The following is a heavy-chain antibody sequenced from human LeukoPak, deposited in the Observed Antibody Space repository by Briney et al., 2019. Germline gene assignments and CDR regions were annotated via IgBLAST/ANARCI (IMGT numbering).Heavy chain of an antibody. CDR3: AKTLVATTYYFDY. D-gene: IGHD5-12*01. Sequence: GGSLRLSCAASGFTFSTFAMSGVRQAPGKGLEWVSSISGSGGSTYYADSVKGRFTISRDNSKNTLYLQMNSLRAEDTAVYYCAKTLVATTYYFDYWGQGTLVTVSS. J-gene: IGHJ4*02. V-gene: IGHV3-23*01. CDR2: ISGSGGST. CDR1: GFTFSTFA.